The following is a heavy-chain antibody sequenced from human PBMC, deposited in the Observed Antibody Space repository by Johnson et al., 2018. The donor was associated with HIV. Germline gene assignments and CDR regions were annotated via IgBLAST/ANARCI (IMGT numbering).Heavy chain of an antibody. V-gene: IGHV3-66*01. CDR3: AREDYSAFDI. Sequence: VQLVESGGGLVQPGGSLRLSCAASGFTVSSNYMNWVRQAPGKGLDWVSLIYSGDSTYYADSVKGRFSISRDNSKNTLYLQMNSLSAEDTAVYYCAREDYSAFDIWGQGTMVTVSS. D-gene: IGHD4-11*01. CDR1: GFTVSSNY. CDR2: IYSGDST. J-gene: IGHJ3*02.